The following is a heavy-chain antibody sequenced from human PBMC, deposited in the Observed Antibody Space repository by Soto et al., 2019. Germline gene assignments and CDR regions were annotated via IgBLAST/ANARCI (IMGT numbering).Heavy chain of an antibody. J-gene: IGHJ6*02. Sequence: GASVKVSCKASGGTFSSYAISWVQQAPGQGLEWMGGIIPIFGTANYAQKFQGRVTITADESTSTAYMELSSLRSEDTAVYYCARDRITMIGGYYYYGMDVWGQGTTVTVSS. CDR3: ARDRITMIGGYYYYGMDV. CDR1: GGTFSSYA. V-gene: IGHV1-69*13. D-gene: IGHD3-22*01. CDR2: IIPIFGTA.